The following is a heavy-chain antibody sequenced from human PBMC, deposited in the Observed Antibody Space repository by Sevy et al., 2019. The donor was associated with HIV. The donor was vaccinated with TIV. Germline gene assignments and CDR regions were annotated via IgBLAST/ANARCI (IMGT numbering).Heavy chain of an antibody. D-gene: IGHD3-22*01. CDR3: ATTKDYYDSSAYPFDY. CDR1: GYTLTGFS. J-gene: IGHJ4*02. Sequence: ASVKVSCKVSGYTLTGFSMHWVRQAPGKGLEWMATFDPEDDETIYAQKFQGRVTMTEDKSTDTAYMELSSLRSEDTAAYYCATTKDYYDSSAYPFDYWGQGTLVTVSS. V-gene: IGHV1-24*01. CDR2: FDPEDDET.